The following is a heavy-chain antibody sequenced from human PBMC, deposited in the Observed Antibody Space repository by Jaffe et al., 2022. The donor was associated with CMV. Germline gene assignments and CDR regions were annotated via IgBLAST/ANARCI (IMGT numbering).Heavy chain of an antibody. D-gene: IGHD2-15*01. CDR2: INEDGSST. V-gene: IGHV3-74*01. J-gene: IGHJ5*02. CDR1: GFTFSDYW. Sequence: EVRLVESGGGLVQPGGSLRLSCAASGFTFSDYWMHWVRQGQGKELVWVSRINEDGSSTAYADSVKGRFTISRDNAKNTLYLQLNSLRAGDTAVYYCVRGGYGYCSGGSCYPGSWGQGALVTVSS. CDR3: VRGGYGYCSGGSCYPGS.